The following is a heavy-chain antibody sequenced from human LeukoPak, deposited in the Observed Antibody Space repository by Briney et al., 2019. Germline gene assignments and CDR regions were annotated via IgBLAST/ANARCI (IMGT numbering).Heavy chain of an antibody. Sequence: PGGSLRLSCAGSGFRPSAKWMHWVRQAPGEGLVWVSRISPGGTSMRYAGSVKGRFTSSRDNAKNTVYLQMNSLRVEDTAVYYCARDFYTNYYHSNGDDFDYWGQGTLVTVSS. J-gene: IGHJ4*02. V-gene: IGHV3-74*01. D-gene: IGHD3-22*01. CDR1: GFRPSAKW. CDR3: ARDFYTNYYHSNGDDFDY. CDR2: ISPGGTSM.